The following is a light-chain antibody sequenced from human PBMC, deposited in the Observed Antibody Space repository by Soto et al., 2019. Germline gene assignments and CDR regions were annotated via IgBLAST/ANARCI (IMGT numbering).Light chain of an antibody. J-gene: IGLJ3*02. CDR3: GTWDSSLTAAV. V-gene: IGLV1-51*01. CDR1: SSNIADNY. Sequence: QSVLTQPPSVSAAPGQKVAISCSGRSSNIADNYVSWYQQVPGTAPKLLIYENNKRPSGIPDRFSASKSGTSATLDITGLQTGDEADYYCGTWDSSLTAAVFGGGTKLTVL. CDR2: ENN.